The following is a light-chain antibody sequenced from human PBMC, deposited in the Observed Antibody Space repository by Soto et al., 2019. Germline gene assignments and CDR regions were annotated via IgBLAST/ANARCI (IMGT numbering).Light chain of an antibody. CDR3: QQYTNWPYT. Sequence: EIVMTQSPATLSVSPGERASLSCRASQSVGSNLAWYQQTAGQAPRLLIYGASTRATGIPARFSSSGSGTEFTLTISSLQSQDFAVYSCQQYTNWPYTFGQGTKLEIK. CDR2: GAS. CDR1: QSVGSN. J-gene: IGKJ2*01. V-gene: IGKV3-15*01.